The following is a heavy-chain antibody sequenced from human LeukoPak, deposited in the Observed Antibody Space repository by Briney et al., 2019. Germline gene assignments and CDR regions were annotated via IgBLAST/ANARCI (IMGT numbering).Heavy chain of an antibody. J-gene: IGHJ4*02. D-gene: IGHD4-11*01. CDR3: ARARAFYGNYPYYFDY. Sequence: ASVKVSCKASGYTFTGYDINWVRQATGQGPEWMGWMNPNSGNTGYAQKFQGRVTMTRDTSISTAYMEVSSLRSEDTAVYYCARARAFYGNYPYYFDYWGQGTLVTVSS. CDR2: MNPNSGNT. V-gene: IGHV1-8*01. CDR1: GYTFTGYD.